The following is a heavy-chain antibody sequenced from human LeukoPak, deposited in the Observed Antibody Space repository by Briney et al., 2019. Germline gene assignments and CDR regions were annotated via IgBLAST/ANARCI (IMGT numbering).Heavy chain of an antibody. CDR1: GYTFTSYD. Sequence: AASVKVSCKASGYTFTSYDINWVRQATGQGLEWMGWMSPNSGNTGYAQKFQGRVTMTRNTSISTAYMELSSLRSEDTAVYYCARVTPLGYYYDYGMDVWGQGTTVTVSS. CDR2: MSPNSGNT. CDR3: ARVTPLGYYYDYGMDV. D-gene: IGHD2-15*01. V-gene: IGHV1-8*01. J-gene: IGHJ6*02.